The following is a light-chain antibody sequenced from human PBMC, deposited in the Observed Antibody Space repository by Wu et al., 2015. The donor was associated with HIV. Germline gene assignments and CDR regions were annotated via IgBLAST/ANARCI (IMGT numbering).Light chain of an antibody. CDR3: QQHDNLPLT. CDR2: AAS. CDR1: QDIVNY. V-gene: IGKV1-33*01. J-gene: IGKJ3*01. Sequence: DIQMTQSPSSLSASIGDRVSIICQASQDIVNYLNWYQQKPGKAPKLLISAASDLQSGVPSRFSGSGFGTDFTLTISSLQPEDIATYYCQQHDNLPLTFGPGTKVDI.